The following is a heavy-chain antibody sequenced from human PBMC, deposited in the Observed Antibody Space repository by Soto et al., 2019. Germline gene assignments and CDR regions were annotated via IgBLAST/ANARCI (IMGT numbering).Heavy chain of an antibody. Sequence: EVQLVETGGGLIQPGGSLRLSCAASGFTVSSNYMSWVRQAPGKGLEWVSVIYSGGSTYYADSVKGRFTISRDNSKNTLYLQMNSLIAEDTAVYYCARDRGSGLYYYGMDVWGQGTTVTVSS. CDR3: ARDRGSGLYYYGMDV. J-gene: IGHJ6*02. CDR2: IYSGGST. CDR1: GFTVSSNY. D-gene: IGHD3-10*01. V-gene: IGHV3-53*02.